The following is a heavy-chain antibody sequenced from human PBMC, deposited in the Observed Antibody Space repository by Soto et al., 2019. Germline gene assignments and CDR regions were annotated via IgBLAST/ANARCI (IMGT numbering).Heavy chain of an antibody. J-gene: IGHJ6*02. CDR2: MNPNSGNT. V-gene: IGHV1-8*01. Sequence: QVQLVQSGAEVKKPGASVKVSCKASGYTFTSYDINWVRQATGQGLEWMGWMNPNSGNTGYAQKFKGRDTKTRNTTISTAYMELSRLRSEDTAVYYCARWPDGYYYYGMDVWSQATTVTVSS. CDR1: GYTFTSYD. CDR3: ARWPDGYYYYGMDV.